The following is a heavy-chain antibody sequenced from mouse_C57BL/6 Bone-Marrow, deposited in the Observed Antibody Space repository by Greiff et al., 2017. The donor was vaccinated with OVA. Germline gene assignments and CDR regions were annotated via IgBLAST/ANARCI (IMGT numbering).Heavy chain of an antibody. CDR3: ARAYYSLYAMDY. V-gene: IGHV1-81*01. CDR2: IYPRSGNT. J-gene: IGHJ4*01. Sequence: VQLLQSGAELARPGASVKLSCKASGYTFTSYGISWVKQRTGQGLEWIGEIYPRSGNTYYNEKFKGKTTLTADKSTSTAYMELRSLTSEDSAVYFCARAYYSLYAMDYWGQGTSVTVSS. D-gene: IGHD2-12*01. CDR1: GYTFTSYG.